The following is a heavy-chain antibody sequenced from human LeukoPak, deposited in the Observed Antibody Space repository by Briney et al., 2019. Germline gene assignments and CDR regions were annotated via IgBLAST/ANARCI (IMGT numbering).Heavy chain of an antibody. J-gene: IGHJ4*02. Sequence: SETLSLTCTVSGGSISSVNYYWGWIRQPPGKGLEWIGSIYYSGTTYYNPSLKSRVTISVDTSKNQFSLKLSSVTAADTALYHCAKHYMGSSYNHGLDCWGQGTLVTVSS. CDR2: IYYSGTT. CDR1: GGSISSVNYY. V-gene: IGHV4-39*01. D-gene: IGHD3-10*01. CDR3: AKHYMGSSYNHGLDC.